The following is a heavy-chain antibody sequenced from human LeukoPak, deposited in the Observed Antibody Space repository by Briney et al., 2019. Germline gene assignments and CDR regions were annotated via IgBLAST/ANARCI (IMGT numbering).Heavy chain of an antibody. CDR2: IVGIGGTT. V-gene: IGHV3-43*02. J-gene: IGHJ4*02. CDR1: GFTFGIYA. Sequence: QTGGSLRLSCAASGFTFGIYAMTGVRQAPGKVLGWVSFIVGIGGTTYYADSVKGRFTISRDSSKNSLYLQMNSLRTEDTALYYCAKVLRGYCSGGSCYGYDFDYWGQGTLVTVSS. CDR3: AKVLRGYCSGGSCYGYDFDY. D-gene: IGHD2-15*01.